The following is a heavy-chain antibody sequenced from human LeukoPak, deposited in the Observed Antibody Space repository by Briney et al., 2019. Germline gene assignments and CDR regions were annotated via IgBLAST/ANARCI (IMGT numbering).Heavy chain of an antibody. Sequence: ASVKVSCKASGYTYTSYYMHWVRQAPGQGLEWMGIINPSGGSTSYAQKFQGRVTMTRDMSTSTVYMELSSLRSEDTAVYYCVRGLRDYYYYMDAWGKGTTVTVSS. J-gene: IGHJ6*03. CDR3: VRGLRDYYYYMDA. CDR2: INPSGGST. V-gene: IGHV1-46*01. CDR1: GYTYTSYY. D-gene: IGHD3-16*01.